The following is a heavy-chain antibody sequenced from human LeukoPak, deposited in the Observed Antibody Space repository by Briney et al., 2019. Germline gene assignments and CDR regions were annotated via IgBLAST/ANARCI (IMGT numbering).Heavy chain of an antibody. J-gene: IGHJ6*03. CDR1: GFTFSSYG. Sequence: GGSLRLSCAASGFTFSSYGIHWVRQAPGKGLEWVAFIRYDGSNKYYADSVKGRFTISRDNSKNTLYLQMSSLRAEETAVYYCAKDRERQLLYFYYMDVWGKGTTVTVSS. CDR3: AKDRERQLLYFYYMDV. D-gene: IGHD2-2*01. CDR2: IRYDGSNK. V-gene: IGHV3-30*02.